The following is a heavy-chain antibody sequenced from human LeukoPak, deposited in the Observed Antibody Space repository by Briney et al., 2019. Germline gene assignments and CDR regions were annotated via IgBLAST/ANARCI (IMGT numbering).Heavy chain of an antibody. D-gene: IGHD6-13*01. Sequence: PGGSLRLSCAASGFTFSSYAMSWVRQPPGKGLEWIGEINHSGSTNYNPSLKSRVTISVDTSKNQFSLKLSSVTAADTAVYYCARGRGDSSSRRRFDYWGQGTLVTVSS. CDR3: ARGRGDSSSRRRFDY. J-gene: IGHJ4*02. V-gene: IGHV4-34*01. CDR1: GFTFSSYA. CDR2: INHSGST.